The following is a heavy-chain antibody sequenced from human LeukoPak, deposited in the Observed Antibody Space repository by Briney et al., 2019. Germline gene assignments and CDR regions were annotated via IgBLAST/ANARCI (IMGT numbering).Heavy chain of an antibody. V-gene: IGHV3-21*01. CDR3: TRARGGYGDYYYGMDV. CDR2: ISSSSSYI. J-gene: IGHJ6*02. CDR1: GITFSSYS. Sequence: PGGSLRLSCAASGITFSSYSMNWVRQAPGKGLEWVSSISSSSSYIYYADSVKGRFTISRDNAKNSLYLQMNSLRAEDTAVYYCTRARGGYGDYYYGMDVWGQGTTVTVSS. D-gene: IGHD4-17*01.